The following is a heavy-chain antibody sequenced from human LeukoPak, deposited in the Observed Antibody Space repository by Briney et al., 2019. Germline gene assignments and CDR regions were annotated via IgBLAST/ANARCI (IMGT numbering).Heavy chain of an antibody. V-gene: IGHV3-23*01. CDR3: AKDRRPLLWFGESEYFQH. D-gene: IGHD3-10*01. J-gene: IGHJ1*01. CDR1: GFTFSSYA. CDR2: ISGSGGST. Sequence: SGGSLRLSCAASGFTFSSYAMSWVRQAPGKGLEWVSAISGSGGSTYYADSVKGRFTISRDNSKNTLYLQMNSLRAEDTAVYYCAKDRRPLLWFGESEYFQHWGQGTLVTVSS.